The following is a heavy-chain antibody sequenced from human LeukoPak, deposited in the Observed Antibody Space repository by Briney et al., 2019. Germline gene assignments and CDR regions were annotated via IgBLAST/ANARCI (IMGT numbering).Heavy chain of an antibody. CDR1: GGTFSSYA. V-gene: IGHV1-69*04. J-gene: IGHJ3*02. Sequence: GASVKVSCKASGGTFSSYAISWVRQGPGQGLEWVGRIIPILGIANYAQKFQGRVTITADKSTSTAHMELSSLRSEDTAVYYCAKSIAALDDAFDIWGQGTMVTVSS. D-gene: IGHD6-6*01. CDR3: AKSIAALDDAFDI. CDR2: IIPILGIA.